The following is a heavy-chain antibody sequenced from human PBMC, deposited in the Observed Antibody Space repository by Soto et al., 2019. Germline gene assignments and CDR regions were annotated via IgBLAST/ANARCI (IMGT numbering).Heavy chain of an antibody. CDR2: IIPILGIE. V-gene: IGHV1-69*08. CDR3: ARDYGDYGHAFDI. CDR1: GGTFSSYT. J-gene: IGHJ3*02. D-gene: IGHD4-17*01. Sequence: QVQLVQSGAEVKKPGSSVKVSCKASGGTFSSYTISWVRQAPGQGLEWMGRIIPILGIENYAQKFQGRVTMTAHKSTSTAYMELGSLRSEDTAVYYCARDYGDYGHAFDIWGQGTMVTVSS.